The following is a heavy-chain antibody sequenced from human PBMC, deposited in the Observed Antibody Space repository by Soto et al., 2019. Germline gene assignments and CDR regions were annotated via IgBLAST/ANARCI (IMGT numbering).Heavy chain of an antibody. CDR3: TRDIGGWGAY. J-gene: IGHJ4*02. CDR2: TNEDGSII. Sequence: GGSLRLSCAASGFTFSSYWMHWVRQSPGKGLVWVSRTNEDGSIINYADSVEGRFTISRDNAKDILYLEMNSLRVEDTAVYYCTRDIGGWGAYWGQGALVTVSS. V-gene: IGHV3-74*01. CDR1: GFTFSSYW. D-gene: IGHD3-10*01.